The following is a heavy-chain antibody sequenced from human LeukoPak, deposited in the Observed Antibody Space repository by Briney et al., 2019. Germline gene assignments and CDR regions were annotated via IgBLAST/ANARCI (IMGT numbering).Heavy chain of an antibody. CDR3: ARGFMSYGDYFYYFDY. V-gene: IGHV4-4*02. Sequence: SGTLSLTCAVSGGSISSSNWWSWVRQPPGKGLEWIGEIYHSGSTNYNPSLKSRVTISVDKSKNQLSLKLSSVTAADTAVYYCARGFMSYGDYFYYFDYWGQGTLVTVSS. CDR1: GGSISSSNW. D-gene: IGHD4-17*01. J-gene: IGHJ4*02. CDR2: IYHSGST.